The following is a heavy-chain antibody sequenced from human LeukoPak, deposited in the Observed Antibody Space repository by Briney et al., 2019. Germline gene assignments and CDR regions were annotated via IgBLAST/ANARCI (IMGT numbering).Heavy chain of an antibody. CDR1: GGSISSYY. CDR3: ATTGKTWGPFDD. Sequence: SETLSLTCTVSGGSISSYYWSWIRQPPGKGLEWIGYIYYSGSTNYNPSLKSRVTISVDTSKNQFSLKLSSVTTADAAVYYCATTGKTWGPFDDWGQGTLVTVSA. CDR2: IYYSGST. V-gene: IGHV4-59*01. D-gene: IGHD7-27*01. J-gene: IGHJ4*02.